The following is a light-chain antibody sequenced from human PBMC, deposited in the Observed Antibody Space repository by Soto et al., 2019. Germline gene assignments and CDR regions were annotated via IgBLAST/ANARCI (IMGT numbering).Light chain of an antibody. CDR2: GAS. Sequence: EIVMTQSPATLYVSPGERATLSCRASQSVSGKLAWYQHKAGQAPRLLIHGASTRATGIPARISGSGSETEFSLTISRVQSEDFAVYYCQQYNDWPLTFGGGTKVEIK. CDR1: QSVSGK. J-gene: IGKJ4*01. CDR3: QQYNDWPLT. V-gene: IGKV3-15*01.